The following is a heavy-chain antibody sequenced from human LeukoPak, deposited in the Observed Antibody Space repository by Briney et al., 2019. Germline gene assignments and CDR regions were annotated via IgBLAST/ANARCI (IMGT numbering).Heavy chain of an antibody. CDR2: FDPEDGET. V-gene: IGHV1-24*01. CDR3: ARVGDSGWYRY. Sequence: ASVKVSCKVSGYTLTELSMHWVRQAPGKGLEWMGGFDPEDGETIYAQKFQGRVTITADESTSTAYMELSSLRSEDTAEYYCARVGDSGWYRYWGQGTLVTVSS. J-gene: IGHJ4*02. CDR1: GYTLTELS. D-gene: IGHD6-19*01.